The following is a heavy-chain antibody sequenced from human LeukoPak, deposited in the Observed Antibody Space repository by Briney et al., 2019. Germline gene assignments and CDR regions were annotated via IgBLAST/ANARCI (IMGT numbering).Heavy chain of an antibody. V-gene: IGHV3-23*01. CDR2: ISGSGGST. Sequence: PGGSLRLSCAASGSTFSIYAMSWVRQAPGKGLEWVSAISGSGGSTYYADSVKGRFTISRDNSKNTLYLQMNSLRAEDTAVYYCAKAAQHNRGYCSSTSCKYYYMDVWGKGTTVTVSS. D-gene: IGHD2-2*01. CDR1: GSTFSIYA. J-gene: IGHJ6*03. CDR3: AKAAQHNRGYCSSTSCKYYYMDV.